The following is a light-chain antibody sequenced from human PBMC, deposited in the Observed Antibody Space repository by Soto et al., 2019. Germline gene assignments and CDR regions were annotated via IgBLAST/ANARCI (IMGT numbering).Light chain of an antibody. V-gene: IGKV3-20*01. CDR1: QSISSSF. Sequence: EIVLTQSPGTLSLSPGERATLSCRASQSISSSFLAWYQQKPGQAPRLLISGASSRATGIPDRFRGSGSGTDFPLTINRLEAEGFAVYYCQQYHDTGTFGQGTKVEIK. CDR3: QQYHDTGT. J-gene: IGKJ1*01. CDR2: GAS.